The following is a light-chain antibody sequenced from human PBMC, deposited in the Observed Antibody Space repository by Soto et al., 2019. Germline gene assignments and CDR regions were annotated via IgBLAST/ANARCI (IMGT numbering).Light chain of an antibody. Sequence: VEMQSPANRRVGTEGRATLSSKPSQSVRSSFLAWYQQKPGQAPSLLIYGASTRATGIPARFSGSGSGTEFTLTISSLQSEDFAIYYCQQDQNCPRTFGQGTNVDIK. CDR1: QSVRSSF. V-gene: IGKV3-15*01. J-gene: IGKJ1*01. CDR3: QQDQNCPRT. CDR2: GAS.